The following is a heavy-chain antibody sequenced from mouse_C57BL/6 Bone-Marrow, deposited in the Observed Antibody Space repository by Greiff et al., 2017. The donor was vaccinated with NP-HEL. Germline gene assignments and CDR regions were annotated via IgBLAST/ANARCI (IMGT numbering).Heavy chain of an antibody. CDR3: ARSHYYGSREVAW. J-gene: IGHJ3*01. CDR2: IDPSDSYT. D-gene: IGHD1-1*01. CDR1: GYTFTSYW. Sequence: VQLQQPGAELVMPGASVKLSCKASGYTFTSYWMHWVKQRPGQGLEWIGEIDPSDSYTNYNQKFKGKSTLTVDKSSSTAYLQLSSLTSEDSAVYYCARSHYYGSREVAWWGQGTLVTVAA. V-gene: IGHV1-69*01.